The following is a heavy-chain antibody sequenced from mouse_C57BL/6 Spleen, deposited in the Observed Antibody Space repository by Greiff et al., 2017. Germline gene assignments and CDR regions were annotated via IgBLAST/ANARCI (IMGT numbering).Heavy chain of an antibody. V-gene: IGHV1-59*01. CDR1: GYTFTSYW. CDR3: ARYFDY. J-gene: IGHJ2*01. CDR2: IDPSDSYT. Sequence: QVQLQQPGAELVRPGTSVKLSCKASGYTFTSYWMHWVKQRPGQGLEWIGVIDPSDSYTNYNQKFKGKATLTVDTSSSTAYMQLSSLTSEDSAVYYCARYFDYWGQGTTLTVSS.